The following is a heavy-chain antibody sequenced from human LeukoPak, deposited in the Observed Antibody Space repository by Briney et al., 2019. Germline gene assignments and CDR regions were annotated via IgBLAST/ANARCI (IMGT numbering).Heavy chain of an antibody. CDR1: GFTFDEYA. J-gene: IGHJ4*02. D-gene: IGHD2-2*01. CDR3: TKDRYCSSTSCPTDH. V-gene: IGHV3-43*02. Sequence: GGSLRLSCAASGFTFDEYAMHWVRQAPGKGLEWVSLISGDGSNAYYADSVKGRFTISRDNSKNSLYLQMNGLRTEDTALYYCTKDRYCSSTSCPTDHWGQGTLVTVSS. CDR2: ISGDGSNA.